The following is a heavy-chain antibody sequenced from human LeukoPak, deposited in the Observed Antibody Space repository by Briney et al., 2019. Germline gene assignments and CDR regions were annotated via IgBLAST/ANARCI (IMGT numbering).Heavy chain of an antibody. V-gene: IGHV4-31*03. CDR1: GGSISSGGYY. J-gene: IGHJ4*02. CDR3: ARVHGGNSHPDDSYYFDY. D-gene: IGHD4-23*01. CDR2: IYYSGST. Sequence: SQTLSLTCTVSGGSISSGGYYWSWIRQHPGKGLEWIGYIYYSGSTYYNPSLKSRVTISVDTSKNQFSLKLSSVTAADTAVYYCARVHGGNSHPDDSYYFDYWGQGTLVTVSS.